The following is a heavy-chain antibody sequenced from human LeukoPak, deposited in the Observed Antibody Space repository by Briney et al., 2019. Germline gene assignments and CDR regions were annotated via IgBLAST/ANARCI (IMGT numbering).Heavy chain of an antibody. CDR1: GGSITSSSYY. Sequence: PSETLSLTCSVSGGSITSSSYYWGWIRQPPEKGLEWIGSIYYTGGTNYSPSLKSRVTMSVDTFKNQFSLKLSSVTAADTAVYYCARRNGSGSFSFDYWGQGTLVTVSS. CDR3: ARRNGSGSFSFDY. CDR2: IYYTGGT. D-gene: IGHD3-10*01. V-gene: IGHV4-39*01. J-gene: IGHJ4*02.